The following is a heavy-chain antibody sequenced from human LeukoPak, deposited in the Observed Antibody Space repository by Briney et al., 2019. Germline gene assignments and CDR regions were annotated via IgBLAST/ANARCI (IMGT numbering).Heavy chain of an antibody. V-gene: IGHV4-34*01. J-gene: IGHJ4*02. CDR3: ARGLAAAGADY. D-gene: IGHD6-13*01. CDR2: INHSGST. Sequence: KPSETLSLTCAVYGGSFSGYYWSWIRQPPGKGLEWIGEINHSGSTNYNPSLKSRVTISVDTSKNQFSLKLSSVTAADTAVYYCARGLAAAGADYWGQGTLVTVSS. CDR1: GGSFSGYY.